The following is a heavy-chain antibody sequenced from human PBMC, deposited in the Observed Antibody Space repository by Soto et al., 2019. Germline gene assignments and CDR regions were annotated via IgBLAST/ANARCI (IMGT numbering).Heavy chain of an antibody. J-gene: IGHJ6*02. CDR3: GRGWGPRAAAGTYYYYGMDV. CDR1: GYTFTGYY. CDR2: INPNSGGT. D-gene: IGHD6-13*01. V-gene: IGHV1-2*02. Sequence: ASVKVSCKASGYTFTGYYMHWVRQAPRQGLEWMGWINPNSGGTNYAQKFQGRVTMTRDTSISTAYMELRRLRSDDTAVYYCGRGWGPRAAAGTYYYYGMDVWGQGTTVTVSS.